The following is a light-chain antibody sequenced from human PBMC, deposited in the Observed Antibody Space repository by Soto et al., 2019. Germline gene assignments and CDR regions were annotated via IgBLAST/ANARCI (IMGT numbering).Light chain of an antibody. CDR2: EVS. J-gene: IGLJ2*01. Sequence: QSSLTQPPSASGSPGQSVTISCTGTSSDVGGYNYVSWYQQHPGKAPKLMIYEVSKRPSGGPNRFSGSKSGNTASLTVSGLQAEYEADYYCSSYAGSNTVVFGGGTKLAVL. CDR3: SSYAGSNTVV. CDR1: SSDVGGYNY. V-gene: IGLV2-8*01.